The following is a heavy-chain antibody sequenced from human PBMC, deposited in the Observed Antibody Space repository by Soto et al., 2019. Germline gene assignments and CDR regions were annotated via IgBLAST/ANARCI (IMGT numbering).Heavy chain of an antibody. D-gene: IGHD2-2*01. Sequence: QVQLQQWGAGLLKPSETLSLTCAVYGGTFSGYYWSWIRQPPGKGLEWIGEINLSGSTNYNPSLKSRVTISVDTSKNQFSLNLSSVTAADTAVYYCARRGYCDTTSCYGHYYYYYMDVWAKGPRSPSP. CDR3: ARRGYCDTTSCYGHYYYYYMDV. CDR2: INLSGST. J-gene: IGHJ6*03. CDR1: GGTFSGYY. V-gene: IGHV4-34*02.